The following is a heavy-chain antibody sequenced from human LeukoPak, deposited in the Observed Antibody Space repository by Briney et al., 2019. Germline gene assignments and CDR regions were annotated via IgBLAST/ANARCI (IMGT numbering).Heavy chain of an antibody. J-gene: IGHJ4*02. CDR3: ARVSGYSLDY. D-gene: IGHD3-22*01. Sequence: GGSLRLSCAASGFTFSSYAMHWVRQAPGKGLEWVSYISSSGSTIYYADSVKGRFTISRDNAKNSLYLQMNSLRAEDTAVYYCARVSGYSLDYWGQGTLVTVSS. V-gene: IGHV3-48*03. CDR1: GFTFSSYA. CDR2: ISSSGSTI.